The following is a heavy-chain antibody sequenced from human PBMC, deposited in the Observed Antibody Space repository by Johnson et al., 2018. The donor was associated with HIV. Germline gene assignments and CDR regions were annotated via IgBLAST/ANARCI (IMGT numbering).Heavy chain of an antibody. CDR3: ARKGAWAFDI. CDR2: INWNGGNR. D-gene: IGHD3-16*01. V-gene: IGHV3-20*04. Sequence: VQLVESGGGLVQPGGSLRLSCAASGFTFSSYDMHWVRQATGNGLEWISGINWNGGNRGYADSVKGQFIISRDNGKNSLYLQMNSLRAEDTAVYYCARKGAWAFDIWGQGTMVTVSS. CDR1: GFTFSSYD. J-gene: IGHJ3*02.